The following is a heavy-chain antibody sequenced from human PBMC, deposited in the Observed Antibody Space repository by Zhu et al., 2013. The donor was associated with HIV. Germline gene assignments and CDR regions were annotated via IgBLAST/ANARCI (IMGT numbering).Heavy chain of an antibody. J-gene: IGHJ4*02. Sequence: QVQLVQSGAEVKKPGASVKVSCKASGYTFTTYYIHRVRQAPGQGLEWMGMINLNDHNTNLAQKFHGRLTVTGDTATNTIYLDLNSLKFEDTAVYFCAREYHGGYFDYWAQGTLVTVSS. CDR1: GYTFTTYY. V-gene: IGHV1-46*01. CDR3: AREYHGGYFDY. D-gene: IGHD3-10*01. CDR2: INLNDHNT.